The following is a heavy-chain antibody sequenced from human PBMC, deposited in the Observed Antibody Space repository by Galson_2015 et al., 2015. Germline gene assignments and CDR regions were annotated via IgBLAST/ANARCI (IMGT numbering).Heavy chain of an antibody. J-gene: IGHJ3*02. D-gene: IGHD3-22*01. CDR2: ISAYNGNT. CDR3: ARDPGRIVVVITTGAFDI. CDR1: GYTFTSYG. V-gene: IGHV1-18*01. Sequence: SVKVSCKASGYTFTSYGISWVRQAPGQGLEWMGWISAYNGNTNYAQRLQGRVTMTTDTSTSTAYMELRSLRAEDTAVYYCARDPGRIVVVITTGAFDIWGQGTMVTVSS.